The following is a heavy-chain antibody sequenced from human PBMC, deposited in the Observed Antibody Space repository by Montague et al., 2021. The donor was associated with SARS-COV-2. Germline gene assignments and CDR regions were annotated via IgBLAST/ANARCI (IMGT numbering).Heavy chain of an antibody. CDR1: GGSISSSSYY. CDR3: ARLWDTVYYYYAMDV. Sequence: SETLSLTCAVSGGSISSSSYYWGWIRQPPGKGLEWIGSIHYSGSTYYNPSLKSRVSISVDTSKNQFSLKLSSVTAADTAVYYCARLWDTVYYYYAMDVWGQGTPVTVSS. J-gene: IGHJ6*02. V-gene: IGHV4-39*01. CDR2: IHYSGST. D-gene: IGHD1-26*01.